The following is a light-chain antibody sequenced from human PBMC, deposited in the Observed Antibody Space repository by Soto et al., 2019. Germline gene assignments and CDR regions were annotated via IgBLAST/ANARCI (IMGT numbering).Light chain of an antibody. V-gene: IGKV3-15*01. CDR2: GAS. J-gene: IGKJ4*01. Sequence: EIVMTQSPGTLSVSPGERATLSCRGSQSVSSSLAWYQQRPGQAPRLLIYGASTGATGVPARFSGSGSGTDFNFTISSLQSEDFAVYYCQQYNGWPLTFGGGTKVEIK. CDR1: QSVSSS. CDR3: QQYNGWPLT.